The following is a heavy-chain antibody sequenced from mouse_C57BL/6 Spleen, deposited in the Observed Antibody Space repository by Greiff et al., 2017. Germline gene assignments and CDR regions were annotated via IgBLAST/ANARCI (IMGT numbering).Heavy chain of an antibody. J-gene: IGHJ2*01. CDR2: IYPGSGST. CDR3: ARGGYGNYGDY. CDR1: GYTFTSYW. D-gene: IGHD2-1*01. V-gene: IGHV1-55*01. Sequence: QVQLKQPGAELVKPGASVKMSCKASGYTFTSYWITWVKQRPGQGLAWIGDIYPGSGSTNYNEKFKSKATLTVDTSSSTAYMQLSSLTSEDSAVYYCARGGYGNYGDYWGQGTTLTVSS.